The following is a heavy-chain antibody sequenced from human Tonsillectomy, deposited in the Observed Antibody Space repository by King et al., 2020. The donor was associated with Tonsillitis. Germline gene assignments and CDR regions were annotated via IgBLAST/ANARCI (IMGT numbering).Heavy chain of an antibody. V-gene: IGHV4-59*01. D-gene: IGHD1-26*01. Sequence: QLQESGPGLVRPSETLSLTCTVSGGSISSYYWSWIRQPPGKGLEWCGYIYHGGNTNFNHSLKSRVTISLDTSKNQFSLHLTSVTAADTAVYYCARDHTVSSSYWFFDLWGRGALVTVSS. CDR2: IYHGGNT. CDR3: ARDHTVSSSYWFFDL. CDR1: GGSISSYY. J-gene: IGHJ2*01.